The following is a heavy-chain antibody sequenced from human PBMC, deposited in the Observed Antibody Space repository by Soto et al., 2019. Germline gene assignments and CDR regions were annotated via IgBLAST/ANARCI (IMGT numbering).Heavy chain of an antibody. V-gene: IGHV3-21*01. Sequence: EVQLVESGGGLVKPGGSLRLSCAASGFTFSSYSMNWVRQAPGKGLEWVSSISSSSSYIYYADSVKGRFTISRDNAKNSLYLQMNSLRADDTAVYYCARVPLRDYGGASYYYMDVWGKGTTVTVSS. J-gene: IGHJ6*03. CDR2: ISSSSSYI. CDR3: ARVPLRDYGGASYYYMDV. CDR1: GFTFSSYS. D-gene: IGHD4-17*01.